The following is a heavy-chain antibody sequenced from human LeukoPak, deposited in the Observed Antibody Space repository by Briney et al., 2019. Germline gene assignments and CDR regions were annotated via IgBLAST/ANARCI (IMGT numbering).Heavy chain of an antibody. CDR1: GFTFSSYG. CDR2: IWYDGSNK. D-gene: IGHD2-2*01. CDR3: ARGREYQLLSLTRVAAAFDY. V-gene: IGHV3-33*01. J-gene: IGHJ4*02. Sequence: GGSLRLSCAASGFTFSSYGMHWVRQAPGKGLEWVAVIWYDGSNKYYADSVKGRFTISRDNSKNTLYLQMNSLRAEDTAVYYCARGREYQLLSLTRVAAAFDYWGQGTLVTVSS.